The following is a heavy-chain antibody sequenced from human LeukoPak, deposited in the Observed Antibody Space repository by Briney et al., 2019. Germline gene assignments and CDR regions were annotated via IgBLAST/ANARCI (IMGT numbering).Heavy chain of an antibody. CDR3: VAPLSGYAYGYDY. CDR2: INSDGGDI. Sequence: GGFQRLSCSASGFTFRNYVMHWVRQAPGKGLEFVSGINSDGGDIHYADSVKDRFIISRDNFKTTLYLQMSSLRPEDTAVYYCVAPLSGYAYGYDYWGQGTLVAVSS. J-gene: IGHJ4*02. V-gene: IGHV3-64D*09. D-gene: IGHD5-18*01. CDR1: GFTFRNYV.